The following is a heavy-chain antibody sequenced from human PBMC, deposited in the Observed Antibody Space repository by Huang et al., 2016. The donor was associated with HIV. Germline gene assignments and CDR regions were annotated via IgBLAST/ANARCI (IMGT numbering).Heavy chain of an antibody. CDR3: ARQSVEYSPSDF. J-gene: IGHJ4*02. CDR2: ILPYDSDF. V-gene: IGHV5-51*01. D-gene: IGHD2-21*01. Sequence: EVQLVQSGPEMKKPGESLRISCQGSGYTFTSYWIGWVRQLPGKGLEWMGIILPYDSDFIYSPSFQGQVTMSVDTSINIAYLHLKSLKASDTAIYYCARQSVEYSPSDFWGQGTLVTVSS. CDR1: GYTFTSYW.